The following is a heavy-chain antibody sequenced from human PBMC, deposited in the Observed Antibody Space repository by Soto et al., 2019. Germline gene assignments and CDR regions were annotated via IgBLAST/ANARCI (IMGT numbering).Heavy chain of an antibody. D-gene: IGHD3-22*01. V-gene: IGHV3-48*02. CDR3: ARDLYYASSGYYPRDAFDI. Sequence: EVQLVESGGGLVQPGGSLRLSCAASGFTFSSYSMNWVRQAPGKGLEWVSYISSSSSTIYYADSVKGRFTISRDNAKNSLYLQMNSLRDEDTAVYYCARDLYYASSGYYPRDAFDIWGQGTMVTVSS. CDR2: ISSSSSTI. J-gene: IGHJ3*02. CDR1: GFTFSSYS.